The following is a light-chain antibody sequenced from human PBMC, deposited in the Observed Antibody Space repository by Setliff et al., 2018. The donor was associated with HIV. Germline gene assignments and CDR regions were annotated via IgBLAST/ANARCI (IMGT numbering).Light chain of an antibody. CDR2: VDN. J-gene: IGLJ1*01. CDR3: QVWDSSSDHHV. V-gene: IGLV3-21*03. CDR1: NIGSKS. Sequence: SYELTQPPSVSVAPGKTARITCGGNNIGSKSVHWYQQKPGQAPVQVVYVDNDRPSGIPERFSGSNSGNTATLTISRVEAGDEADYYCQVWDSSSDHHVFGTGTKVTVL.